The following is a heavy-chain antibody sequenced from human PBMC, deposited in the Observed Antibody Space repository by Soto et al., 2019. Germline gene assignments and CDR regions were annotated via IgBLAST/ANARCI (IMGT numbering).Heavy chain of an antibody. CDR3: AKDLRSHGYFDY. CDR1: GFTFGDYW. V-gene: IGHV3-74*03. Sequence: GGSLRLSCAASGFTFGDYWMHWVRQPPGKGPEWVSRMTGDGRTTQYADSVKGRFTTSRDNAKSTLYLQMNSLRAEDTAVYYCAKDLRSHGYFDYWGQGTLVTVSS. J-gene: IGHJ4*02. CDR2: MTGDGRTT.